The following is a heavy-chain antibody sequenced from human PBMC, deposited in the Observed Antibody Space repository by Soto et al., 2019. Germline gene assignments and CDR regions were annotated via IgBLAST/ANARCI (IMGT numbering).Heavy chain of an antibody. CDR1: GYTFTSYV. Sequence: QVQLVQSGAEVKNPGASVKVSCKPSGYTFTSYVIHWVRQAPGQSLEWVGWINAGNGDTRYSQKFQVRVTITRDTGASIAYMELSGLTSEDTAVYYCARLHSVYDPGDVWGQGTTVTVSS. D-gene: IGHD5-12*01. J-gene: IGHJ6*02. CDR2: INAGNGDT. CDR3: ARLHSVYDPGDV. V-gene: IGHV1-3*01.